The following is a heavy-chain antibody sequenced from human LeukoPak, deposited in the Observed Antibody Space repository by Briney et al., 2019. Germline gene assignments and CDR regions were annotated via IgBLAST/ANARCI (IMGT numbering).Heavy chain of an antibody. CDR1: GFTFSSYW. CDR3: AREDRITIFGVVINDAFDI. J-gene: IGHJ3*02. CDR2: IKQDGSEK. Sequence: GGSLRLSCAASGFTFSSYWMSWVRQAPGRGLEWVANIKQDGSEKYYVDSVKGRFTISRDNAKNSLYLQMNSLRAEDTAVYYCAREDRITIFGVVINDAFDIWGQGTTVTVSS. V-gene: IGHV3-7*01. D-gene: IGHD3-3*01.